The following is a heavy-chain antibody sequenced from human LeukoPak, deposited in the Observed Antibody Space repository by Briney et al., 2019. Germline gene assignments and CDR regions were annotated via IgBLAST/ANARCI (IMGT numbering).Heavy chain of an antibody. CDR2: IYYSGST. V-gene: IGHV4-30-4*01. D-gene: IGHD3-22*01. CDR1: GASMNSGDYS. CDR3: ASASDDSSGYSAFDY. J-gene: IGHJ4*02. Sequence: SQTLSLTCIVSGASMNSGDYSRSWIRQPPGKGLEWIGYIYYSGSTNYNPSLKSRVTISVDTSKNQFSLKLSSVTAADTAVYYCASASDDSSGYSAFDYWGQGTLVTVSS.